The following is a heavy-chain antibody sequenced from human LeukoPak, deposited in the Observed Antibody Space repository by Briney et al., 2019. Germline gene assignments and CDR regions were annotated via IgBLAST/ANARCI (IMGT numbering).Heavy chain of an antibody. CDR2: ISGSGGST. J-gene: IGHJ4*02. CDR3: TTGLTSTVTTLKNY. CDR1: GSTFSSYA. D-gene: IGHD4-17*01. Sequence: GGSLRLSCAVSGSTFSSYAMSWVRQAPEKGLEWVSIISGSGGSTYYADSVKGRFTISRDNSKNTLYLQMNSLRVEDTAVYYCTTGLTSTVTTLKNYWGQGTLVTVSS. V-gene: IGHV3-23*01.